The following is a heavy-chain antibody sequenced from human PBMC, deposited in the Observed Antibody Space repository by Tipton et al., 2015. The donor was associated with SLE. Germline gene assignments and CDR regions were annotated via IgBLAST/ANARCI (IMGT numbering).Heavy chain of an antibody. CDR1: GGSISSSSYY. V-gene: IGHV4-39*01. CDR3: ARKGWDTGTGFY. D-gene: IGHD1-26*01. J-gene: IGHJ4*02. Sequence: TLSLTCTVSGGSISSSSYYWGWIRQPPGKGLEWLGTIYYSGSTYYNPSLKSRVTISVDTSKNQFSLKLNSVTAADTPVYYRARKGWDTGTGFYWGQGTLVTVSS. CDR2: IYYSGST.